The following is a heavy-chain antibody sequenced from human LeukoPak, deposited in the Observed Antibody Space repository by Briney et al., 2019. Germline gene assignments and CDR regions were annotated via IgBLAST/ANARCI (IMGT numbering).Heavy chain of an antibody. J-gene: IGHJ2*01. CDR3: VREDWYFVL. Sequence: TGGSLRLSCAASGFTYRTYWMDWVRQAPGKGLEWVANINQDGSEKYHVDSVKGRFTISRDNAKNSIYLQMNSLRAEDTAVYYCVREDWYFVLWGRGTLVTVSS. CDR1: GFTYRTYW. V-gene: IGHV3-7*01. CDR2: INQDGSEK.